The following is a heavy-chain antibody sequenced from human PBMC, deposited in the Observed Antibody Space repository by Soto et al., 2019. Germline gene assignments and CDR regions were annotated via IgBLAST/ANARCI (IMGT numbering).Heavy chain of an antibody. V-gene: IGHV4-30-4*01. CDR3: ARVKGLYYDYVWGSYRGALDI. CDR2: IYYSGST. D-gene: IGHD3-16*01. Sequence: GLEWIGYIYYSGSTYSNPSLKSRVTISVDTSKNQFSLKLSSVTAADTAVYYCARVKGLYYDYVWGSYRGALDIWGQGTMVT. J-gene: IGHJ3*02.